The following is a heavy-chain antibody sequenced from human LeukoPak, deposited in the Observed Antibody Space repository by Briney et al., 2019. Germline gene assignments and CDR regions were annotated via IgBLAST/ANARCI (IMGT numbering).Heavy chain of an antibody. CDR2: INHSGST. V-gene: IGHV4-34*01. J-gene: IGHJ3*02. CDR3: ARAPYYYDSDDAFDI. D-gene: IGHD3-22*01. Sequence: KPSETLSLTCAVYGGPFSGYYWSWIRQPPGKGLEWIGEINHSGSTNYNPSLKSRVTISVDTSKNQFSLKLSSVTAADTAVYYCARAPYYYDSDDAFDIWGQGTMVTVSS. CDR1: GGPFSGYY.